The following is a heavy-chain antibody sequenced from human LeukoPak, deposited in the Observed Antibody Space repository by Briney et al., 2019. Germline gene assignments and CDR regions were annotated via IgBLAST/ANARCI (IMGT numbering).Heavy chain of an antibody. CDR2: ISGSGGST. CDR1: GFTFSSYA. V-gene: IGHV3-23*01. Sequence: PGGSLRLSXAASGFTFSSYAMSWVRQAPGKGLEWVSAISGSGGSTYYADSVKGRFTISRDNSKNTLYLQMNSLRAEDTAVYYCAIDSPILTGYSDYWGQGTLVTVSS. CDR3: AIDSPILTGYSDY. J-gene: IGHJ4*02. D-gene: IGHD3-9*01.